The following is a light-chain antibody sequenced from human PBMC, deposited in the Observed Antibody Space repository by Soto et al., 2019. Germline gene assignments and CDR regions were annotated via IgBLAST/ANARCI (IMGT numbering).Light chain of an antibody. V-gene: IGKV3-20*01. CDR2: GGS. CDR3: QQFDSSRIYS. J-gene: IGKJ2*03. Sequence: EILLTQSPGTLSLSPGETATLSCRASQSVTSTYLAWYQQRPGQSPRLIIYGGSTRPTGFPDRFSGGGSGTDFTLTISRLEPEDSAVYYCHCQQFDSSRIYSFGQGTKLEI. CDR1: QSVTSTY.